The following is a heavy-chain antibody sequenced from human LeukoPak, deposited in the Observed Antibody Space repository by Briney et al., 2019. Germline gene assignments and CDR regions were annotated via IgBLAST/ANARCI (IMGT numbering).Heavy chain of an antibody. CDR1: GGSISSGGYF. D-gene: IGHD3-22*01. J-gene: IGHJ4*02. V-gene: IGHV4-31*03. CDR2: IYYSGST. Sequence: SETLSLTCTVSGGSISSGGYFWSRIRQHPGKGLEWIGYIYYSGSTFYSPSLKSRVTLSVDTSENQFSLKLSSVTAADTAVYYCARGGVGDNSGYCPEYYFDSWGQGTLVTVSS. CDR3: ARGGVGDNSGYCPEYYFDS.